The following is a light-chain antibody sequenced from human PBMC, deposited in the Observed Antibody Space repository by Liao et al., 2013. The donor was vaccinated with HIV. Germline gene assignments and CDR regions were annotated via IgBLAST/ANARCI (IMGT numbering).Light chain of an antibody. CDR2: QDN. Sequence: SYVLTQPPSVSVAPGKTASITCSGDALPKQYAYWYQQKPGQAPVLVIYQDNKRPSGIPERFSGSNSGNTATLTISGTQALDEADYYCQAWDSSTWVFGGGTKLTVL. CDR1: ALPKQY. J-gene: IGLJ3*02. V-gene: IGLV3-1*01. CDR3: QAWDSSTWV.